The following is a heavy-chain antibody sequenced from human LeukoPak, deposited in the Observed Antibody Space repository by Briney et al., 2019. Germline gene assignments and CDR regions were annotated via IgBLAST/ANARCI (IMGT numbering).Heavy chain of an antibody. CDR1: GLTFSSYG. CDR3: AKSEGSSSFHAFDI. D-gene: IGHD6-6*01. CDR2: ISWNSGSI. J-gene: IGHJ3*02. V-gene: IGHV3-9*03. Sequence: HPGGSLRLSCAASGLTFSSYGMHWVRQAPGKGLEWVSGISWNSGSIGYADSVKGRFTISRDNAKNSLYLQMNSLRAEDMALYYCAKSEGSSSFHAFDIWGQGTMVTVSS.